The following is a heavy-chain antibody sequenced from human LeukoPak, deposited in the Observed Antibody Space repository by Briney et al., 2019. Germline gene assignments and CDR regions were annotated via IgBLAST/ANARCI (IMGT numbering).Heavy chain of an antibody. CDR2: ISYDGSNK. Sequence: PGRSLRLSCAASGFTFSSYGMHWVRQAPGKGLEWVAVISYDGSNKYYADSVKGRLTISRDNSKNTLYLQMNSPRAEDTAVYYCARVSLYPLDAFDIWGQGTMVTVSS. V-gene: IGHV3-30*03. D-gene: IGHD2-2*02. CDR3: ARVSLYPLDAFDI. CDR1: GFTFSSYG. J-gene: IGHJ3*02.